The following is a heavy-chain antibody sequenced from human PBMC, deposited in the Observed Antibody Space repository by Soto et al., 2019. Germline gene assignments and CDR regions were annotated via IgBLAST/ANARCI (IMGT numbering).Heavy chain of an antibody. Sequence: PGGSLRLSCAAYVFPFSIYGRDWVRPAPCSVLEWVAFILYDRNQKVYEDVVKGRLSISRDISRNTLYLQMNSLRTEDTGVYYCAKDGDFLGVVTAIGLDDWGQGAMVTVSS. CDR3: AKDGDFLGVVTAIGLDD. V-gene: IGHV3-30*18. CDR1: VFPFSIYG. D-gene: IGHD2-21*02. CDR2: ILYDRNQK. J-gene: IGHJ4*02.